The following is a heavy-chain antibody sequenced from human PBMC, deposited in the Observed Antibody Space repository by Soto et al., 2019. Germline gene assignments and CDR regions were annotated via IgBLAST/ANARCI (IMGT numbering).Heavy chain of an antibody. D-gene: IGHD3-22*01. CDR3: ARGWGYESSDYYYAY. Sequence: QVQLVQSGAEVRKPGSSVKVSCKASGGTFSRHTISWVRQAPGQGLEWMGGIIPMFGTANYAQKFQGRVTITADESTRTAYMELSGLRSEDPAIYYCARGWGYESSDYYYAYWGQGTLVIVSS. J-gene: IGHJ4*02. CDR2: IIPMFGTA. CDR1: GGTFSRHT. V-gene: IGHV1-69*01.